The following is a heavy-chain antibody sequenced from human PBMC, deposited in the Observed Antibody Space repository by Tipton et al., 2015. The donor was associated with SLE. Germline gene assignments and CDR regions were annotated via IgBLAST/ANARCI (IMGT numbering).Heavy chain of an antibody. Sequence: TLSLTCTVSGDSISSSSYYWGWIRQPPGKGLEWIGYIHYSGTTHDNPSLKSRVTMSVDMSKNQFSLRLTSVTAADTAVYYCARTLGAIAHTVYDAFDIWGQGKMVTVSS. CDR3: ARTLGAIAHTVYDAFDI. V-gene: IGHV4-61*05. D-gene: IGHD1-26*01. CDR1: GDSISSSSYY. CDR2: IHYSGTT. J-gene: IGHJ3*02.